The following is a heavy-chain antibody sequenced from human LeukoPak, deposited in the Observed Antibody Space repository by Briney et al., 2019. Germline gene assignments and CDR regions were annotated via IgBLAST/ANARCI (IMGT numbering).Heavy chain of an antibody. CDR3: ARSGGSGSYSVYYYYGMDV. D-gene: IGHD3-10*01. CDR1: GFTFSTYG. CDR2: IRYDGSNK. V-gene: IGHV3-30*02. Sequence: PGGSLRLSCAASGFTFSTYGMHWVRQAPGKGLEWVAFIRYDGSNKYYADSVKGRFTISRDNSKNTLYLQMNSLRAEDTAVYYCARSGGSGSYSVYYYYGMDVWGQGTTVTVSS. J-gene: IGHJ6*02.